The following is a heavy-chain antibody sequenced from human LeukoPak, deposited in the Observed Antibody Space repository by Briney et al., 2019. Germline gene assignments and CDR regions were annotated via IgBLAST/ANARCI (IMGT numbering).Heavy chain of an antibody. CDR3: ARGIWYYGSGSYLDY. J-gene: IGHJ4*02. V-gene: IGHV4-34*09. CDR1: GGSFSGYY. D-gene: IGHD3-10*01. Sequence: SETLSLTCAVYGGSFSGYYWSWIRQPPGKGLEWIGEINHSGSTNYNPSLKNRVIISVDTSKKQFSLNLSSVTAADTAVYYCARGIWYYGSGSYLDYWGQGTLVTVSS. CDR2: INHSGST.